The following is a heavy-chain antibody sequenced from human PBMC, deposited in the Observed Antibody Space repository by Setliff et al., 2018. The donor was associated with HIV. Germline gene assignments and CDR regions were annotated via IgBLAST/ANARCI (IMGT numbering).Heavy chain of an antibody. J-gene: IGHJ3*02. D-gene: IGHD6-6*01. CDR1: GYTFTNYW. Sequence: GESLKISCKGSGYTFTNYWIAWVRQTPGKGLKWMGIISPSDSDTRHSPSFQGQVTMSADKSVSTAYLQWSSLRAADTAVYYCARQRSIAARPNSAFDIWGQGTMVTVSS. CDR2: ISPSDSDT. V-gene: IGHV5-51*01. CDR3: ARQRSIAARPNSAFDI.